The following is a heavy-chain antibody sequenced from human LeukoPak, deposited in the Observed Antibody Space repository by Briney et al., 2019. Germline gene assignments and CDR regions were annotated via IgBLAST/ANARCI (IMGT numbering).Heavy chain of an antibody. Sequence: GGSLRLSCAASGFTFSSYGMHWVRQAPGKGLEGVAVIWYDGSNKYYADSVKGRFTISRDNSKNTLYLQMNSLRAEDTAVYYCAKEPLAYCGGDCQSAYFDYWGQGTLVTVSS. J-gene: IGHJ4*02. CDR1: GFTFSSYG. CDR2: IWYDGSNK. CDR3: AKEPLAYCGGDCQSAYFDY. D-gene: IGHD2-21*02. V-gene: IGHV3-33*06.